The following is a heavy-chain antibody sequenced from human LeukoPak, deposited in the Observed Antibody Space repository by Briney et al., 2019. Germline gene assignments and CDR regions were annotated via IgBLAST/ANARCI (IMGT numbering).Heavy chain of an antibody. CDR1: GYSISSGYY. V-gene: IGHV4-38-2*01. CDR3: ARVVYDILTGSNFDY. D-gene: IGHD3-9*01. Sequence: SETLSLTCAVSGYSISSGYYWGWIRQPPGKGLEWIGSIYHSGSTYYNPSLKSRVTISVDTSKNQFSLKLSSVTAADTAVYYCARVVYDILTGSNFDYWGQGTLVTVSS. J-gene: IGHJ4*02. CDR2: IYHSGST.